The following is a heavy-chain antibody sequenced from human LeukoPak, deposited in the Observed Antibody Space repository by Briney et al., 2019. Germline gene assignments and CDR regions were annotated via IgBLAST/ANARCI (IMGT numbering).Heavy chain of an antibody. CDR1: GDTVSSNIAA. V-gene: IGHV6-1*01. Sequence: SQTLSLTSAIAGDTVSSNIAAWNWIRQSPSRGLEWLGRTYYRSKWYNDYEASVKSRITINSDTSKNQFSLQLDSVTPEDTAVYYCAREQYKTYAYWGQGTLVTVSA. J-gene: IGHJ4*02. CDR2: TYYRSKWYN. D-gene: IGHD2-2*01. CDR3: AREQYKTYAY.